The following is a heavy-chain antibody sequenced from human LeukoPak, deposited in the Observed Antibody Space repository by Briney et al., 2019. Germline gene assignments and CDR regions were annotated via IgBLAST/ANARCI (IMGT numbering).Heavy chain of an antibody. CDR2: IRYDGSNK. D-gene: IGHD1-26*01. J-gene: IGHJ4*02. Sequence: GGSLRLSCAASGFTFSSYGMHWVRQAPGKGLEWVAFIRYDGSNKYYADSVKGRFTISRDNSKNTLYLQMNSLRAEDTAVYYCVKAGGGATSYFDYWGQGTLVTVSS. CDR1: GFTFSSYG. V-gene: IGHV3-30*02. CDR3: VKAGGGATSYFDY.